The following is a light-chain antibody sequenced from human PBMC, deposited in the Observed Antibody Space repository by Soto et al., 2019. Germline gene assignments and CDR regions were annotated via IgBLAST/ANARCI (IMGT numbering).Light chain of an antibody. CDR1: QSVSSN. J-gene: IGKJ1*01. CDR2: GAS. Sequence: EIVMTQSPATLSVSPGERATLSCRASQSVSSNLAWYQQKPGQAPRLLIYGASTRATGIPARFSGSGSGTEFPITSSSLQSEDVAVYYCQQYNNWWTFGQGTKVEIK. V-gene: IGKV3-15*01. CDR3: QQYNNWWT.